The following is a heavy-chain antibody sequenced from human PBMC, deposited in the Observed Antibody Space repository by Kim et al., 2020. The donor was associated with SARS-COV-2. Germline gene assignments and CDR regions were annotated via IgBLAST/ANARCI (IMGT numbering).Heavy chain of an antibody. Sequence: SETLSLTCTVSGGSISSSSYYWGWIRQPPGKGLEWIGSIYYSGSTYYNPSLKSRVTISVDTSKNQFSLKLSSVTAADTAVYYCARAQTLASGLGAFDIWGQGTMVTVSS. D-gene: IGHD6-19*01. J-gene: IGHJ3*02. V-gene: IGHV4-39*07. CDR2: IYYSGST. CDR1: GGSISSSSYY. CDR3: ARAQTLASGLGAFDI.